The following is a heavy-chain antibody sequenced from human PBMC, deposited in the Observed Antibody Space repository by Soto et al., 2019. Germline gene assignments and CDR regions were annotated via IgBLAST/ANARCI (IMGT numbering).Heavy chain of an antibody. Sequence: TLTVTCAVYGGSFSGYYWSWIRQPPGKGLEWLGEINHSGITDYNPSLKSRITISIDTSKKQFSLKLNSVTAADTAVYYCAIGPRMWLAGGGYWGQGTQVTVSS. CDR1: GGSFSGYY. CDR3: AIGPRMWLAGGGY. V-gene: IGHV4-34*01. J-gene: IGHJ4*02. CDR2: INHSGIT. D-gene: IGHD6-19*01.